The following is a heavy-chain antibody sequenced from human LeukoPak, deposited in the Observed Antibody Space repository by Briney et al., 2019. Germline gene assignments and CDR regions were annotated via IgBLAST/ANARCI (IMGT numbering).Heavy chain of an antibody. D-gene: IGHD6-19*01. CDR3: ARGSITVAGPRRAFDI. V-gene: IGHV3-30-3*01. CDR2: ISYDGSNK. CDR1: GFTFSSYA. Sequence: GGPLRLSCAASGFTFSSYAMHWVRQAPGKGLEWVAVISYDGSNKYYADSVKGRFTISRDNSKNTLYLQMNTLRAADTAVYYCARGSITVAGPRRAFDIWGQGTMVTVSS. J-gene: IGHJ3*02.